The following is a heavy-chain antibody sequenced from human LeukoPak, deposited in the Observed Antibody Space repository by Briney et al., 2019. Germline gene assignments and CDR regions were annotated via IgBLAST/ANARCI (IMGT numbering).Heavy chain of an antibody. J-gene: IGHJ4*02. CDR1: GFTFSSYW. CDR2: INSDGSST. Sequence: GSLRLSCAASGFTFSSYWMHWVRQAPGKGLVWVSRINSDGSSTAYADSVKGRFTISRDNAKNTLYLQMNSLTDEDTAVYYCASPTGSYGSRIDYWGQGTLVTVFS. D-gene: IGHD1-26*01. CDR3: ASPTGSYGSRIDY. V-gene: IGHV3-74*01.